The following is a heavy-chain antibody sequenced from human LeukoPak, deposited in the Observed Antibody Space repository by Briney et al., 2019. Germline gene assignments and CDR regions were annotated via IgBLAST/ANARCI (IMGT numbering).Heavy chain of an antibody. D-gene: IGHD3-10*01. CDR1: GFTFSSYV. Sequence: GGSLRLSCAASGFTFSSYVMSWVRQAPGKGLEWVSSVSGSGGDTYYADSVKGRFTISRDNSKNTLSLQMNSLRAEDTAIYYCANLMARGVIWPLDYWGQGTLVPVSS. CDR3: ANLMARGVIWPLDY. CDR2: VSGSGGDT. J-gene: IGHJ4*02. V-gene: IGHV3-23*01.